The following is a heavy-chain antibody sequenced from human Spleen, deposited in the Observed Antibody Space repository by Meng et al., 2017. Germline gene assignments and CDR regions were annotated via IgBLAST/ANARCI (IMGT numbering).Heavy chain of an antibody. CDR3: ARVAYRWGGDCSYFDY. Sequence: QGQLQQWGAGLGKPAETRSSTCAGYGGSFSGYYWSWIRQPPGKGLEWIGEINHSGSTNYNPSLKSRVTISVDTSKNQFSLKLSSVTAADTAVYYCARVAYRWGGDCSYFDYWGQGTLVTVSS. V-gene: IGHV4-34*01. CDR2: INHSGST. D-gene: IGHD2-21*02. J-gene: IGHJ4*02. CDR1: GGSFSGYY.